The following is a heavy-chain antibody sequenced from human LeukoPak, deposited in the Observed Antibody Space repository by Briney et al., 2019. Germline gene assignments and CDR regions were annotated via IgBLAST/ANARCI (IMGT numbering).Heavy chain of an antibody. CDR2: IYTSGST. CDR3: ARERGETYCGGNCYCFGY. CDR1: GGSISSGSYY. V-gene: IGHV4-61*02. J-gene: IGHJ4*02. D-gene: IGHD2-21*01. Sequence: SQTLSLTCTVSGGSISSGSYYWSWIRQPAGKGLEWIGRIYTSGSTNYNPSLKSRVTISVDTSKNQFSLKLTSVTAADTAVYYCARERGETYCGGNCYCFGYWGPGTVVTVSS.